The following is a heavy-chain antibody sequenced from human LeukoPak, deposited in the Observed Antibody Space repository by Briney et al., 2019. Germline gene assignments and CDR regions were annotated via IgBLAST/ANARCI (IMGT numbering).Heavy chain of an antibody. D-gene: IGHD4-17*01. Sequence: PSETLSLTCTVSGGSISSYYWSWIRQPPGKGLEWIGYIYYSGSTNYNPSLKSRVTISVDTSKNQFSLKLSSVTAADTAVYYCARVWTMTTVTNRYYYYGMDVWGQGTTVTVSS. CDR1: GGSISSYY. V-gene: IGHV4-59*01. CDR3: ARVWTMTTVTNRYYYYGMDV. J-gene: IGHJ6*02. CDR2: IYYSGST.